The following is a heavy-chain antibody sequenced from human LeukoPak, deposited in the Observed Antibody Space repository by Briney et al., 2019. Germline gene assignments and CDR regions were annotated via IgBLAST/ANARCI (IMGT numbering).Heavy chain of an antibody. CDR1: GDSISSYY. CDR2: IYYSGST. J-gene: IGHJ4*02. D-gene: IGHD3-22*01. Sequence: SETLSLTCTVSGDSISSYYWSSIRQPPGKGLGWIGYIYYSGSTNSKPSLKSRVTISVDTSKHQFSLKLSSVTAADTAVYYCATSRSYYYDSSGYSIDYWGPGTLVTGSS. V-gene: IGHV4-59*08. CDR3: ATSRSYYYDSSGYSIDY.